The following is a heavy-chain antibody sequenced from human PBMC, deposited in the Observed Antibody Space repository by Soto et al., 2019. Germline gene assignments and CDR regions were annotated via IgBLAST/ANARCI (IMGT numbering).Heavy chain of an antibody. CDR3: ARDSPPDFWSGYTDV. CDR2: IYYSGST. V-gene: IGHV4-59*01. CDR1: GGSISSYY. Sequence: SETLSLTCTVSGGSISSYYWSWIRQPPGKGLEWIGYIYYSGSTNYNPSLKSRVTISVDTSKNQFSLKLSSVTAADTAVYYCARDSPPDFWSGYTDVWGKGTTVTVSS. J-gene: IGHJ6*03. D-gene: IGHD3-3*01.